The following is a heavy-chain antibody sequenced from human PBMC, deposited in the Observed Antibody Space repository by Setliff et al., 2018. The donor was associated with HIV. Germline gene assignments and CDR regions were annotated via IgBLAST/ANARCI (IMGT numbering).Heavy chain of an antibody. CDR1: NESFNGYY. CDR3: AREGLILRGRYGWFDP. V-gene: IGHV4-34*01. Sequence: PSETLSLTCAVYNESFNGYYWTWIRQTPDKGLEWIDESNHSGNSSYNPALKSRVTLSVDTSKNQFSLKLTSVTAADTAVYYCAREGLILRGRYGWFDPWGQGILVTVSS. CDR2: SNHSGNS. D-gene: IGHD3-10*01. J-gene: IGHJ5*02.